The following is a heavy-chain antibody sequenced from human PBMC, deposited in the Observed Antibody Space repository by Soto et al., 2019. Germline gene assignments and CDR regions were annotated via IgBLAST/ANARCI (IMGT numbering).Heavy chain of an antibody. Sequence: VQLVDSGGGVVQPGRSLRLSCAASGFTFSNYAMHWVRQAPGKGLEWVALISYDGNNKYYADSVKGRFTISRDNSKNTLYLQMNSLRAEDTAVYYCAKVPLIPYFFDYWGQGTLVTVSS. CDR1: GFTFSNYA. V-gene: IGHV3-30*18. J-gene: IGHJ4*02. D-gene: IGHD3-16*01. CDR3: AKVPLIPYFFDY. CDR2: ISYDGNNK.